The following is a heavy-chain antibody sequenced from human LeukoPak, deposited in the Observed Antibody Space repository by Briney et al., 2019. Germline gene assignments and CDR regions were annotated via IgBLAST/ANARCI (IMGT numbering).Heavy chain of an antibody. V-gene: IGHV3-23*01. D-gene: IGHD6-6*01. Sequence: GGSLRLSCAASGFTFSSYAMSWVRQAPGKGLEWVSAISGSGGSPYYADSVKGRFTISRDNSKNTLYLQMNTLRAEDTAVYYCAKDPNAARPFDYWGQGTLVTVSS. CDR1: GFTFSSYA. CDR3: AKDPNAARPFDY. J-gene: IGHJ4*02. CDR2: ISGSGGSP.